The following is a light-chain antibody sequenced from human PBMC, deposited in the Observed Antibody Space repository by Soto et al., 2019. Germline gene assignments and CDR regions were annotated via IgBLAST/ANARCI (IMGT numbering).Light chain of an antibody. CDR3: SSYSTSSTLVV. J-gene: IGLJ2*01. V-gene: IGLV2-14*01. CDR1: SSDVGGYNH. Sequence: QSALTQPASVSGSPGQSITISCTGTSSDVGGYNHVSWYQQHPGKAPKLMISDVSNRPSGVSSRFSGSKSGNTASLTISGLQAEDEADYYCSSYSTSSTLVVFGGGTKVTVL. CDR2: DVS.